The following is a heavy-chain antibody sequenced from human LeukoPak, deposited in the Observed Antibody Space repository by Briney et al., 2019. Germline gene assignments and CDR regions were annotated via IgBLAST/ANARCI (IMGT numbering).Heavy chain of an antibody. CDR3: ARERGVGYVWGSYRYFDY. Sequence: GASVKVSCKVSGYTLTELSMHWVRQAPGKGLGWMGGLDPEDGETIYAQKFQGRVTMTEDTSTDTAYMELSSLRSEDTAVYYCARERGVGYVWGSYRYFDYWGQGTLVTVSS. D-gene: IGHD3-16*02. CDR1: GYTLTELS. V-gene: IGHV1-24*01. CDR2: LDPEDGET. J-gene: IGHJ4*02.